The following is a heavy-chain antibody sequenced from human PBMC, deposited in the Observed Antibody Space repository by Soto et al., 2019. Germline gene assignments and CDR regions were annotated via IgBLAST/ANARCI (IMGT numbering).Heavy chain of an antibody. CDR3: AKGRIQLWLHGGFDY. V-gene: IGHV3-23*01. Sequence: EVQLLESGGGLVQPGGSLRLSCAASRFTFSSYAMSWVRQAPGKGLEWVSAISGSGGSTYYADSVKGRFTISRDNSKNTLYLQMNSLRAEDTAVYYCAKGRIQLWLHGGFDYWGQGTLVTVSS. D-gene: IGHD5-18*01. CDR1: RFTFSSYA. CDR2: ISGSGGST. J-gene: IGHJ4*02.